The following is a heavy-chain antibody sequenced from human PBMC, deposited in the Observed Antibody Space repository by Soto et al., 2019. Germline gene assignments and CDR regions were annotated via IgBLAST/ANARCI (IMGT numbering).Heavy chain of an antibody. Sequence: EVQLVESGGGLVQPGGSLRLSCAASGFTVSSNYMSWVRQAPGKGLEWVSVIYSGGSTYYADSVKGRFTISRDNSKHTLYLQMNSLRAEDTAVYYCARDLRPEGYYYYYMDVWGKGTTVTVSS. J-gene: IGHJ6*03. CDR1: GFTVSSNY. V-gene: IGHV3-66*01. D-gene: IGHD2-2*01. CDR3: ARDLRPEGYYYYYMDV. CDR2: IYSGGST.